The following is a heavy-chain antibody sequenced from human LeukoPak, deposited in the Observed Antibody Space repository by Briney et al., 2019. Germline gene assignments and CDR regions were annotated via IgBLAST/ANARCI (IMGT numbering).Heavy chain of an antibody. D-gene: IGHD2-21*02. CDR1: GGSISSYY. CDR3: ACGDYVDWFDP. CDR2: ISYSGST. V-gene: IGHV4-59*01. J-gene: IGHJ5*02. Sequence: SETLSLTCTVSGGSISSYYWSWIRQPPGKGLEWIGYISYSGSTNYNPSLKSRVTISVDTSKNQFSLKLSSVTAADTAVYYCACGDYVDWFDPWGQGTLVTVSS.